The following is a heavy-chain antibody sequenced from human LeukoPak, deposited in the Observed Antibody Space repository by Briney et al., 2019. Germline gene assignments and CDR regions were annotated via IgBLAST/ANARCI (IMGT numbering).Heavy chain of an antibody. CDR3: LHYDSGSV. Sequence: GGSLRLSCAASGFTFDDYAMHWVRQAPGKGLEWVSGISWNSGSIGYVDSVKGRFTVSRDNAKNSLYLQMNSLRVEDTAVYYCLHYDSGSVWGQGTLVTVSS. J-gene: IGHJ4*02. CDR1: GFTFDDYA. CDR2: ISWNSGSI. D-gene: IGHD3-10*01. V-gene: IGHV3-9*01.